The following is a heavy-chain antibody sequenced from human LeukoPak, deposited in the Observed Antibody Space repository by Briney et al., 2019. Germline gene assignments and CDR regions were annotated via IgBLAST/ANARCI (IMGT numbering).Heavy chain of an antibody. Sequence: GGSLRLSCAASGFTFSDYYMSWLRQAPGKGLEGVSYISSSGSTIYYADSVKGRFTISRDNAKNSLYLQMNSLRAEDTAVYYCARASTGEQWLVRYFDYWGQGTLVTVSS. CDR1: GFTFSDYY. CDR3: ARASTGEQWLVRYFDY. CDR2: ISSSGSTI. J-gene: IGHJ4*02. D-gene: IGHD6-19*01. V-gene: IGHV3-11*04.